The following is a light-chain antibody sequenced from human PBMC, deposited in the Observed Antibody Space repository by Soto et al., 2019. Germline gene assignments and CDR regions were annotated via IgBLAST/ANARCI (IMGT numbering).Light chain of an antibody. CDR3: KSYTSNNSYV. CDR2: DVS. CDR1: SSDVGAFNY. Sequence: QSALTQPASVSGSPVQAITISCSGTSSDVGAFNYVSWYQQHPGKAPKLMIYDVSNRPSGVSNRFSGSKSGNTASLTISGLRAEDEADYYCKSYTSNNSYVFGTGTKLTVL. V-gene: IGLV2-14*03. J-gene: IGLJ1*01.